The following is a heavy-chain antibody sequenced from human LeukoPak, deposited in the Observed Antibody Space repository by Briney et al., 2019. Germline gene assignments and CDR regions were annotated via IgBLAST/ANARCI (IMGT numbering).Heavy chain of an antibody. J-gene: IGHJ4*02. CDR3: ARVDYYGSGVPPHFDY. V-gene: IGHV5-51*01. D-gene: IGHD3-10*01. CDR1: GYSFTSYW. Sequence: GESLKISCKGSGYSFTSYWIGWVRQMPGKGLEWMGIIYPGDSDTRYSPSFQGQVTISADKSISTAYLQWSSLKASDTAMYYCARVDYYGSGVPPHFDYWGQGTLVTVSP. CDR2: IYPGDSDT.